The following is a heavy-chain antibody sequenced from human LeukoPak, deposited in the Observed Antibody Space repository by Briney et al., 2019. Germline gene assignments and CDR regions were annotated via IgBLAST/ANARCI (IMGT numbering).Heavy chain of an antibody. CDR2: ISWNSGSI. V-gene: IGHV3-9*01. D-gene: IGHD3-10*01. J-gene: IGHJ4*02. Sequence: GRSLRLSCAASGFTFDDYAMHWVREAPGKGLEWVSGISWNSGSIGYADSVKGRFTISRDNAKNSLYLQMNSLRDEDTAVYYCARARTHGSGSCGDYWGQGTLVTVSS. CDR1: GFTFDDYA. CDR3: ARARTHGSGSCGDY.